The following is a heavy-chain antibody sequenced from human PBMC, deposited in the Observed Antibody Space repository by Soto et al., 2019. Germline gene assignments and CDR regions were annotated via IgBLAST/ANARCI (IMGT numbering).Heavy chain of an antibody. Sequence: SQTLSLTCAISVDSVSSNSAAWNLISQSPSRGLEWLGRTYYRSKLYNDYAVSVKSRITINPDTSKNQFSLQLNSVTPEDTAVYYCARAPPRGSWYAPGWFDPWGQGTLVTVSS. V-gene: IGHV6-1*01. D-gene: IGHD6-13*01. CDR1: VDSVSSNSAA. J-gene: IGHJ5*02. CDR3: ARAPPRGSWYAPGWFDP. CDR2: TYYRSKLYN.